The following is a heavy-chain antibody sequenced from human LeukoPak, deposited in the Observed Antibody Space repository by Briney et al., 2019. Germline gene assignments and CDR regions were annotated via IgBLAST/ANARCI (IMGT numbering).Heavy chain of an antibody. D-gene: IGHD2-15*01. Sequence: GGSLRLSCAASGFTFSTYSMNWLRQAPGKGLEWVSYISSSSTTISYADSVKGRFTISRDNAKNSLYLQMNSLRDDDTAVYFCARALLGGQYYFDYWGQGTLVTVSS. CDR2: ISSSSTTI. CDR3: ARALLGGQYYFDY. V-gene: IGHV3-48*02. CDR1: GFTFSTYS. J-gene: IGHJ4*02.